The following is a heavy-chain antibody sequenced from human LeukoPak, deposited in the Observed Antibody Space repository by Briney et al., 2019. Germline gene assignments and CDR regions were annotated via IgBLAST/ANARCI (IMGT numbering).Heavy chain of an antibody. CDR1: GGSISGSY. CDR3: ARHRYDICSWPEAFDI. Sequence: PPETLSDTRAEAGGSISGSYWCWIWQTPRKGLEWIGYIGASGSTNDYPSLRSRVTIPVDTSKNQYSLKLGSVAAADTAVYYCARHRYDICSWPEAFDIRGQGTMVTVPS. CDR2: IGASGST. D-gene: IGHD6-13*01. J-gene: IGHJ3*02. V-gene: IGHV4-4*09.